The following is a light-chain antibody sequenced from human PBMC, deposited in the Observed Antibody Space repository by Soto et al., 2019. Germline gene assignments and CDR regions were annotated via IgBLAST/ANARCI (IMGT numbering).Light chain of an antibody. CDR1: QSVSSSY. CDR3: QQYGSSPVT. Sequence: EIVLTQSPATLSLPPGERATLSCRASQSVSSSYLAWYQQKPGQAPRLLIYGASSRATGIPDRFSGSGSGTDFTLTISRLEPEDFAVYYCQQYGSSPVTFGQGTKVDIK. J-gene: IGKJ1*01. V-gene: IGKV3-20*01. CDR2: GAS.